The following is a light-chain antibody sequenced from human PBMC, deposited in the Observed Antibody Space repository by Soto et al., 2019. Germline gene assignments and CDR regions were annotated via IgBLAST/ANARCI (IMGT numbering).Light chain of an antibody. V-gene: IGKV1-9*01. CDR2: AAS. Sequence: IQLTQSPSSLSASVVDTGTIAFGASQGVTTSLVWYQQQPGKAPTLLIYAASTLQSGVPSRFSGSGFGTDFTLTISSLQAEDFASYYCQQLRSYPSTFGGGTKVDIK. CDR1: QGVTTS. J-gene: IGKJ4*01. CDR3: QQLRSYPST.